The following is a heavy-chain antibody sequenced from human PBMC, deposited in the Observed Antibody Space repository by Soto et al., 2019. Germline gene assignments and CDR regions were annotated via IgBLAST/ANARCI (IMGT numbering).Heavy chain of an antibody. CDR3: ARDYSSSIPSATDY. Sequence: GGSLRLSCAASGFTFSSYSMNWVRQAPGKGLEWVSSISSSSSYIYYADSVKGRFTISRDNAKNSLYLQMNSLRAEDTAVYYCARDYSSSIPSATDYWGQGTLVTVSS. V-gene: IGHV3-21*01. J-gene: IGHJ4*02. D-gene: IGHD6-6*01. CDR1: GFTFSSYS. CDR2: ISSSSSYI.